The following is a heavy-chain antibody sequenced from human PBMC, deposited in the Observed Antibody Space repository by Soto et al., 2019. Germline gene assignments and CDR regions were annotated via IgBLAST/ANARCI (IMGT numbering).Heavy chain of an antibody. CDR3: ARDLGTALVGFDYGMDV. D-gene: IGHD5-18*01. Sequence: EVQVVESGGGLVQPGGSLKLSCVASGFTFSNYWMSWVRQAPGKGLGWVANIKKDGSDKNYVDSVEGRFSIFRDNAKNSLHLQMYGLRAEDTAVYYCARDLGTALVGFDYGMDVWGQGTTVTVSS. CDR2: IKKDGSDK. CDR1: GFTFSNYW. J-gene: IGHJ6*02. V-gene: IGHV3-7*01.